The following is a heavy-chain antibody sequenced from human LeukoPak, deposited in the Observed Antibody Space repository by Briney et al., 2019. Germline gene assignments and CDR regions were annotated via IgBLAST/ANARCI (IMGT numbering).Heavy chain of an antibody. CDR2: ISGSGGST. V-gene: IGHV3-23*01. CDR3: AKDPIVVVVAARDDAFDI. J-gene: IGHJ3*02. Sequence: GSLRLSCAASGFTFSSYAMSWVRQAPGKGLEWVSAISGSGGSTYYADSVKGRFTISRDNSKNTLYLQMNSLRAEDTAVYYCAKDPIVVVVAARDDAFDIWGQGTMVTVSS. D-gene: IGHD2-15*01. CDR1: GFTFSSYA.